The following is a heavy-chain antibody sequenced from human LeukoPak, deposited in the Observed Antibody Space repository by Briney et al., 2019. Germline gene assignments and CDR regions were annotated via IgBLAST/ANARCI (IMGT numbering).Heavy chain of an antibody. J-gene: IGHJ2*01. D-gene: IGHD1-26*01. Sequence: SETLSLTCAVYGGSFSGYYWSWIRQPPGKGLEWIGEINHSGSTNYNPSLKSRVTISVDTSKNQFSLKLSSVTAADTAVYYCARGFSGSYYRGYYWYFDLWGRGTLVTVSS. CDR3: ARGFSGSYYRGYYWYFDL. CDR2: INHSGST. V-gene: IGHV4-34*01. CDR1: GGSFSGYY.